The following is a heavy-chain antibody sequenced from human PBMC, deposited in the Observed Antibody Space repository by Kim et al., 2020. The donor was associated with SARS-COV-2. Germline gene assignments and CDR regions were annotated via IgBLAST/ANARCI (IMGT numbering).Heavy chain of an antibody. D-gene: IGHD3-16*01. CDR1: GGSISDYY. V-gene: IGHV4-59*01. CDR3: ARELHYYDSNGSVFDY. Sequence: SETLSLTCTVSGGSISDYYWGWIRQPPGKGLEWLGYVFSSGNTKYNPSLNSRVTISVDISTNKFSLSLNFVTAADTAQSYCARELHYYDSNGSVFDYWG. CDR2: VFSSGNT. J-gene: IGHJ4*01.